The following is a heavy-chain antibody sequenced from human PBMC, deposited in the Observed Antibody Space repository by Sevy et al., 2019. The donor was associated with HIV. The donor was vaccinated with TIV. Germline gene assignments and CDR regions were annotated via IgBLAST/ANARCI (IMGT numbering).Heavy chain of an antibody. CDR3: ARLEFWSGYPYFDY. CDR1: GGSISSSSYY. CDR2: IYYSGST. Sequence: SETLSLTCTVSGGSISSSSYYWGWIRQPPGKGLEWIGSIYYSGSTYYNPSLQSRVTISVDTSKNQFSLKLSSVTAADTAVYYCARLEFWSGYPYFDYWGQGTLVTVSS. J-gene: IGHJ4*02. V-gene: IGHV4-39*01. D-gene: IGHD3-3*01.